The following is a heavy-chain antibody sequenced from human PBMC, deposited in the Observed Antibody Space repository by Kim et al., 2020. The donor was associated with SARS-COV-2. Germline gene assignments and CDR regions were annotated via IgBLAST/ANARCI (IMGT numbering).Heavy chain of an antibody. Sequence: GGSLRLSCAASGFTFSDYWMNWVRQAPGKGLEWVGNIKPDGSDKYYVDSVKGRFTISRDNAKNSLYLQMNSLRAEDTAMYYCSRDSRSLTADSCGQGTLVTVSA. D-gene: IGHD2-2*01. CDR3: SRDSRSLTADS. CDR2: IKPDGSDK. V-gene: IGHV3-7*01. J-gene: IGHJ5*01. CDR1: GFTFSDYW.